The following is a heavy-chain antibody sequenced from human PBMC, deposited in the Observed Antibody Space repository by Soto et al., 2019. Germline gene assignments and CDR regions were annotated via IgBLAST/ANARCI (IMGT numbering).Heavy chain of an antibody. CDR1: GFTFSTYA. CDR3: ARVVPAAMYYYYGMDV. CDR2: LSYDGSNK. J-gene: IGHJ6*02. V-gene: IGHV3-30*03. D-gene: IGHD2-2*01. Sequence: QVQLVESGGGVVQPGRSLRLSCAASGFTFSTYAMHWVRQAPGKGLEWVAVLSYDGSNKYYADSVRDRLTISRDNSKNTLYLQMNSLRAEDTAVYYCARVVPAAMYYYYGMDVWGQGTTVTVSS.